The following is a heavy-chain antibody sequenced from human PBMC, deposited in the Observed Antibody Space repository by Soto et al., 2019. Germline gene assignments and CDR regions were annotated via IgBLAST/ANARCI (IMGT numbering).Heavy chain of an antibody. CDR3: ARVLSPGRGEEGGYYYYYGMDV. Sequence: ASVKVSCKASGYTFTSYAMHWVRQAPGQRLEWMGWTNAGNGNTKYSQKFQGRVTITRDTSASTAYMELSSLRSEDTAVYYCARVLSPGRGEEGGYYYYYGMDVWGQGTTVTVAS. CDR1: GYTFTSYA. CDR2: TNAGNGNT. D-gene: IGHD3-10*01. J-gene: IGHJ6*02. V-gene: IGHV1-3*01.